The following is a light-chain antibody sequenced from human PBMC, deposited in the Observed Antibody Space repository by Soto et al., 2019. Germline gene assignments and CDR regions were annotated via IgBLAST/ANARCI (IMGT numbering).Light chain of an antibody. CDR3: QQRSNWPPFT. J-gene: IGKJ3*01. V-gene: IGKV3-11*01. CDR1: QSISSY. Sequence: EIVLTQSPATLSLSPGERATLSCRASQSISSYLAWYQQKPGQAPRLLIYDASNRATGIPARFSGSGSGTGFTLTISSLAPEDFAVYYCQQRSNWPPFTFGPGTTVDIK. CDR2: DAS.